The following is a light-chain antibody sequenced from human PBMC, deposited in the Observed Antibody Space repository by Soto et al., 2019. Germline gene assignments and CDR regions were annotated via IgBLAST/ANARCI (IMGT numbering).Light chain of an antibody. CDR3: CSYAGTYTFV. CDR2: DVT. V-gene: IGLV2-11*01. Sequence: QSALTQPRSVSGSPGQSVTISCTGSSSDVGGSNHVSWYQHHPGKAPKFIIYDVTKRPSGVPDRFSGSKSGNTASLTISGLQAEDEADYYCCSYAGTYTFVFGTETKLTVL. J-gene: IGLJ1*01. CDR1: SSDVGGSNH.